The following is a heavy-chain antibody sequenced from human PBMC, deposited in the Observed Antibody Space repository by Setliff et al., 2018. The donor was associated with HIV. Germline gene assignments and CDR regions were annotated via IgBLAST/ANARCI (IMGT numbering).Heavy chain of an antibody. D-gene: IGHD6-19*01. J-gene: IGHJ3*02. Sequence: ASVKVSCKASGGTFSSYAISWVRQAPGQGLEWMGGIIPIFGTANYAQKFQGRVTITTDESTSTAYMELSSLRSEDTAVYYCAARIAVAAPIFQDAFDIWGQGTMVTV. CDR3: AARIAVAAPIFQDAFDI. CDR2: IIPIFGTA. CDR1: GGTFSSYA. V-gene: IGHV1-69*05.